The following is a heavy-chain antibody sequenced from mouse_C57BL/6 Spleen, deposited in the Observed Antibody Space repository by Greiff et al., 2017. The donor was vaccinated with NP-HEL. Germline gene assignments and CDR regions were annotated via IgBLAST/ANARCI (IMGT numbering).Heavy chain of an antibody. Sequence: VQLKQSGPELVKPGASVKISCKASGYTFTDYYMNWVKQSHGKSLEWIGDINPNNGGTSYNQKFKGKATLTVDKSSSTAYMELRSLTSEDSAVYYCARREYYGSSYVPWGQGTTLTVSS. J-gene: IGHJ2*01. CDR1: GYTFTDYY. CDR2: INPNNGGT. D-gene: IGHD1-1*01. V-gene: IGHV1-26*01. CDR3: ARREYYGSSYVP.